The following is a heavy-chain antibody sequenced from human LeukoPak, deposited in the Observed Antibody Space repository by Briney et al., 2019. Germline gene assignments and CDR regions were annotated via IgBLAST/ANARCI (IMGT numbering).Heavy chain of an antibody. CDR1: GFTFSSYA. CDR3: AKGRAASGTNWFDP. V-gene: IGHV3-23*01. CDR2: ISGSSGTT. D-gene: IGHD6-13*01. Sequence: PGGSLRLSCAASGFTFSSYAMSWVRQAPGKGLEWVSAISGSSGTTYYADSVKGRFTISRDNSKNTLYLQMNSLRVEDTAVYYYAKGRAASGTNWFDPWGQGTLVTVSS. J-gene: IGHJ5*02.